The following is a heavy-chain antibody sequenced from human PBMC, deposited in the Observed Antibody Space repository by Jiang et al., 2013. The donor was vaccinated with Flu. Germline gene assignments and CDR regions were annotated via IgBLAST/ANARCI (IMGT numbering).Heavy chain of an antibody. J-gene: IGHJ4*02. Sequence: ALVQPGWSLRLSCAASGFTFSNYWMHWVRHAPGKGLVWVSRIGKDGSDTNYADSVKGRFTISRDNAKNTLYLQMNNLRAEDSAVYYCVRDDPEVPELFDYWGQGSLVTVSS. D-gene: IGHD1-26*01. CDR3: VRDDPEVPELFDY. CDR2: IGKDGSDT. CDR1: GFTFSNYW. V-gene: IGHV3-74*01.